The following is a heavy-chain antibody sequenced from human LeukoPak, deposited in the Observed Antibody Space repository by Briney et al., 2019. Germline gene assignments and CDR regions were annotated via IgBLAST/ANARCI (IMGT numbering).Heavy chain of an antibody. CDR2: IYYSGNT. Sequence: PSETLSLTCTVSGVSISSSNSYWGWIRQPPRKGLEWIGSIYYSGNTYYNASLKSQVSISIDTSKNQFSLRLTSVTAADTAVYYCASIRVVPAATYYYYYYYMDVWGKGTTVTVSS. V-gene: IGHV4-39*01. J-gene: IGHJ6*03. CDR3: ASIRVVPAATYYYYYYYMDV. CDR1: GVSISSSNSY. D-gene: IGHD2-2*01.